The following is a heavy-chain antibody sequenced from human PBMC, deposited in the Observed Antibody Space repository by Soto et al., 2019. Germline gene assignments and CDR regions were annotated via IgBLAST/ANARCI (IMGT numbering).Heavy chain of an antibody. CDR2: IIPIFGTA. CDR3: AKDEGGIFDS. CDR1: GGTFSSYA. D-gene: IGHD3-16*01. V-gene: IGHV1-69*05. J-gene: IGHJ4*01. Sequence: ASVKVSCKASGGTFSSYAISWVRQAPGQGLEWMGGIIPIFGTANYAQKFQGRVTMTRDSSISTAYLELSGLTPDDTAVYYCAKDEGGIFDSWGQGTLVTVSS.